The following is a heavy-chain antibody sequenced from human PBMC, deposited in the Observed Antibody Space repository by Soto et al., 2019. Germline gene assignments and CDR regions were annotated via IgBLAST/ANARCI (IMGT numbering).Heavy chain of an antibody. CDR1: GYTFTSYD. CDR2: MNPNSGNT. Sequence: ASVKVSCKASGYTFTSYDINWVRQATGQGLEWMGWMNPNSGNTGYAQKFQGRVTMTRNTSISTAYMELSSLRSEDTAVYYCAKPDADGRGGCRQLSYCDSLGQGSLVTV. J-gene: IGHJ4*02. CDR3: AKPDADGRGGCRQLSYCDS. D-gene: IGHD6-19*01. V-gene: IGHV1-8*01.